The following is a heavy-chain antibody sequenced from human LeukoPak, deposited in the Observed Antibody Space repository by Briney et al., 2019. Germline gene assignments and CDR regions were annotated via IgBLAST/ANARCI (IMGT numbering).Heavy chain of an antibody. CDR1: GDSNSSGDYY. D-gene: IGHD3-22*01. CDR3: ARGPYSYDSSGAFDI. V-gene: IGHV4-61*02. J-gene: IGHJ3*02. CDR2: ISSSGST. Sequence: PSETLSLTCTVSGDSNSSGDYYWSWIRQPAGKGLEWNGRISSSGSTNYNPSLKSRVTISVDTSKNQFSLKLSSVTAADTAVYFCARGPYSYDSSGAFDIWGQGTMVTVSS.